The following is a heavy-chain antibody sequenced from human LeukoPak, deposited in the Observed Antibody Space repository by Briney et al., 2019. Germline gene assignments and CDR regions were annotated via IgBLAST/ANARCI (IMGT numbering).Heavy chain of an antibody. D-gene: IGHD3-16*02. CDR3: ARRNNYDYVWGSYRPVGYFDY. J-gene: IGHJ4*02. CDR1: GGSVSSGHYS. Sequence: TLSLTCTVSGGSVSSGHYSGTWMRQPAGKGLEGIGRIHTNGSTNYNPSLKSRVTISVDTSKNKFSLKLSSVTAADTAVYYCARRNNYDYVWGSYRPVGYFDYWGQGTLVTVSS. V-gene: IGHV4-61*02. CDR2: IHTNGST.